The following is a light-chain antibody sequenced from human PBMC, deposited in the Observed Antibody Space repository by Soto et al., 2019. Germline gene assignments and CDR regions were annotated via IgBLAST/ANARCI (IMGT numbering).Light chain of an antibody. V-gene: IGKV3-15*01. CDR1: QSVSNN. CDR2: GAS. CDR3: QQYNNWPLT. Sequence: EIEMTQSPATLSVSPGERATLSCRASQSVSNNLAWYQQQPGQAPRLLIYGASTRATGIPARFSGSESGTEFTLTISSLQSEDFAVYYCQQYNNWPLTFGGGTQVEIK. J-gene: IGKJ4*01.